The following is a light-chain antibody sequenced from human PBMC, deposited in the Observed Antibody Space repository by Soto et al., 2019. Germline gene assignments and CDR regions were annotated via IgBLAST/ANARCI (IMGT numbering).Light chain of an antibody. V-gene: IGKV1-17*01. J-gene: IGKJ1*01. CDR3: LQHNSYPRT. CDR1: QGIRND. Sequence: DIQMTQSPSSLSASVGDRVTITCRASQGIRNDLSWHQQKPGKAPKRLIYAASTLQRGAPSRFSGSGSGTEFTLAISSLQPEDFATYYCLQHNSYPRTFGRGTEVEIK. CDR2: AAS.